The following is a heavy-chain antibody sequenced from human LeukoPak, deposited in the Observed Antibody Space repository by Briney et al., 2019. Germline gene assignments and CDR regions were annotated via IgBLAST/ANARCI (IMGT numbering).Heavy chain of an antibody. CDR3: ARGDYGDYWTDY. CDR2: INPNSGGT. V-gene: IGHV1-2*02. Sequence: ASVKVSCKASGYTFTGYYMHWVRQAPGQGLEWMGWINPNSGGTNYAQKFQGRVTMTRDTSISTAYMEVSRLTSDDTAVYFCARGDYGDYWTDYWGQGTLVTVSS. D-gene: IGHD4-17*01. J-gene: IGHJ4*02. CDR1: GYTFTGYY.